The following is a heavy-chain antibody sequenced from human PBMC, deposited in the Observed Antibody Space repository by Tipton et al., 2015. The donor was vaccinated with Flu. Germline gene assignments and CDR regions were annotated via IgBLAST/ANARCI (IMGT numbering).Heavy chain of an antibody. Sequence: GLVKPSETLSRTCAVYGGSFSGYYWSWIRQPPGKGLEWIGEINHSGGTNYNPSLKSRVTISVDTSKNQFSLKLSSVTAADTAVYYCARRLRRWLQLPYYFDYWGQGTLVTVSS. CDR1: GGSFSGYY. V-gene: IGHV4-34*01. D-gene: IGHD5-24*01. CDR3: ARRLRRWLQLPYYFDY. J-gene: IGHJ4*02. CDR2: INHSGGT.